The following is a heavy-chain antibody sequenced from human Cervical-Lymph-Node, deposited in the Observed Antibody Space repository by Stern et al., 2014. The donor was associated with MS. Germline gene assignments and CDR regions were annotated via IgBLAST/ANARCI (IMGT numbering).Heavy chain of an antibody. V-gene: IGHV2-5*01. J-gene: IGHJ4*02. CDR2: IYYNNET. CDR3: ALDPQF. Sequence: QVTLKESGPTLVKPTQTLTLTCTFSGFSFNTRGVGVGWSRQSPGKALEWLALIYYNNETRYSPSLRSRLTISRDTSKNQVVLTMANMDPVDTATYYGALDPQFWGKGARVTVSS. CDR1: GFSFNTRGVG.